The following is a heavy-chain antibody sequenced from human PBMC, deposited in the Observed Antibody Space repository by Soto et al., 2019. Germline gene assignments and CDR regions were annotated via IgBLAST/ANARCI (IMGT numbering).Heavy chain of an antibody. J-gene: IGHJ4*02. Sequence: SETLSLTCTVSGGSVSSNSYSWGWIRQSPGKGLEWIGTIYSSENTYYNPSLLSRVTISVDTSKNQFSLKLSSVTAADTAVYYCARLGYYDSSGYYVGYWGQGTLVTVSS. CDR1: GGSVSSNSYS. V-gene: IGHV4-39*01. CDR3: ARLGYYDSSGYYVGY. D-gene: IGHD3-22*01. CDR2: IYSSENT.